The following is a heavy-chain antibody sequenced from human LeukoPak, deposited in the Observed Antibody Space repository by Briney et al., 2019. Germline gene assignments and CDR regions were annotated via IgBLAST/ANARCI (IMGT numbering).Heavy chain of an antibody. D-gene: IGHD6-25*01. V-gene: IGHV1-18*01. Sequence: GASVKVSCKASGYTFTSYGISWVRQAPGQGLEWMGWISAYNGNTNYAQKLQGRVTMTTDTSTSTAYMELSSLRSEDTAVYYCARARIGYQFDYWGQGTLVTVSS. CDR2: ISAYNGNT. CDR3: ARARIGYQFDY. CDR1: GYTFTSYG. J-gene: IGHJ4*02.